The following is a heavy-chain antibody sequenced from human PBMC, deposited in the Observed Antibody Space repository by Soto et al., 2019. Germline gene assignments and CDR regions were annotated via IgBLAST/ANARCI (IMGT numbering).Heavy chain of an antibody. V-gene: IGHV4-34*01. CDR2: INHSGST. CDR3: AITGDYKPYYYYGMDV. Sequence: GKGLEWIGEINHSGSTNYNPSLKSRVTISVDTSKNQFSLKLSSVTAADTAVYYCAITGDYKPYYYYGMDVWGQGTTVTV. D-gene: IGHD4-17*01. J-gene: IGHJ6*02.